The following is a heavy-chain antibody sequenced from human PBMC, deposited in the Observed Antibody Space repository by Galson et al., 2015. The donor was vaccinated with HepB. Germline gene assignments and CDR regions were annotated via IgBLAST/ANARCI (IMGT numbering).Heavy chain of an antibody. CDR1: GFTFSSYA. D-gene: IGHD2-21*02. CDR3: ARVPTGVTAIPDYYYYGMDV. J-gene: IGHJ6*02. Sequence: SLRLSCAASGFTFSSYAMHWVRQAPGKGLEWVAVISYDGSNKYYADSVKGRFTISRDNSKNTLYLQMNSLRAEDTAVYYCARVPTGVTAIPDYYYYGMDVWGQGTTVTVSS. V-gene: IGHV3-30*04. CDR2: ISYDGSNK.